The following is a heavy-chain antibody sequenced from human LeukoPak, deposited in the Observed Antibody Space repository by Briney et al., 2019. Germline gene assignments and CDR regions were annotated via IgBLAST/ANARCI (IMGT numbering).Heavy chain of an antibody. CDR1: GYTFTSYG. D-gene: IGHD6-6*01. J-gene: IGHJ4*02. Sequence: VASVKVSCKASGYTFTSYGISWVRQAPGQGLEWMGWISAYNGNTNYAQKLQGRVTMTTDTSTSTAYMELRSLRSDDTAVYYCAREVTSIAARRRFDYWGQGTLVTVSS. CDR2: ISAYNGNT. CDR3: AREVTSIAARRRFDY. V-gene: IGHV1-18*01.